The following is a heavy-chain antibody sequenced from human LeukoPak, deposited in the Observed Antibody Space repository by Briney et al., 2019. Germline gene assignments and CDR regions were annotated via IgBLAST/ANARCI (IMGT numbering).Heavy chain of an antibody. CDR1: GYTFTSYA. CDR2: INAGNGNT. J-gene: IGHJ4*02. V-gene: IGHV1-3*01. Sequence: ASVKVSCKASGYTFTSYAMHWVRQAPGQRLEWMGWINAGNGNTKYSQKFQGRVTITRDTSASTAYMELSSLRSEDTAVYYCARGRGGKVSSYFDYWGQGTLVTVSS. D-gene: IGHD4-23*01. CDR3: ARGRGGKVSSYFDY.